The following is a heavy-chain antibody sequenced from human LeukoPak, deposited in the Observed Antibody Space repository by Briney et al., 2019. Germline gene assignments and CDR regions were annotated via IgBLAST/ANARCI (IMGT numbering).Heavy chain of an antibody. J-gene: IGHJ3*02. CDR1: GGSLRGHG. Sequence: SVKVSCKASGGSLRGHGISWVRQAPGQGPQWMGGIIPVFHTTNYAQEFQGRVTLIIDESTSMAYMELSSLRSDDTAVYFCARARSTVLNDAYDIWGQGTMVTVSS. CDR3: ARARSTVLNDAYDI. CDR2: IIPVFHTT. D-gene: IGHD2-2*01. V-gene: IGHV1-69*05.